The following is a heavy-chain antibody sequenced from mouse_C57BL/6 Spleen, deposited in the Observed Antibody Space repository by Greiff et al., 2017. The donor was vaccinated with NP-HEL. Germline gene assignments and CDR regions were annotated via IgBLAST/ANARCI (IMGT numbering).Heavy chain of an antibody. Sequence: EVKLLESGPGLVKPSQSLSLTCSVTGYSITSGYYWNWIRQFPGNKLEWMGYISYDGSNNYNPSLKNRISITRDTSKNQFFLKLNSVTTEDTATYYCARAEDYDWFAYWGQGTLVTVSA. D-gene: IGHD2-4*01. CDR2: ISYDGSN. V-gene: IGHV3-6*01. CDR3: ARAEDYDWFAY. J-gene: IGHJ3*01. CDR1: GYSITSGYY.